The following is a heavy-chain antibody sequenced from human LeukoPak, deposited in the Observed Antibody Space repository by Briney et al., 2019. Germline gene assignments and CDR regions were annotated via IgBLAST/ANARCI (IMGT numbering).Heavy chain of an antibody. J-gene: IGHJ5*02. Sequence: ASVKVPCKTSGYTFTSYGFSWVRQAPAQGLEWMGWISADNGNPNYARKFQGRVTMTTDTSTSTVYMELRSLRSDDTAVYYCARTNYDFLTGYYDKWFDPWGQGTLVTVSS. CDR3: ARTNYDFLTGYYDKWFDP. V-gene: IGHV1-18*01. CDR2: ISADNGNP. D-gene: IGHD3-9*01. CDR1: GYTFTSYG.